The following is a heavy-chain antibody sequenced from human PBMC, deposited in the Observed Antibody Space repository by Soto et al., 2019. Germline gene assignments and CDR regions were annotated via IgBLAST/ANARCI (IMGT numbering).Heavy chain of an antibody. CDR2: IIPIFGTA. CDR3: ARQAIVVVPAAYFDY. CDR1: GGTFSSYA. D-gene: IGHD2-2*01. J-gene: IGHJ4*02. V-gene: IGHV1-69*13. Sequence: SVKVSCKASGGTFSSYANSWVRQAPGQGLEWMGGIIPIFGTANYAQKFQGRVTITADESTSTAYMELSSLRSEDTAVYYCARQAIVVVPAAYFDYWGQGTLVTVSS.